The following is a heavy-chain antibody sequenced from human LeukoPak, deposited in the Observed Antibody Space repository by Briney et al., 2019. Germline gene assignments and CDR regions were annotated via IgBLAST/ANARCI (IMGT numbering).Heavy chain of an antibody. Sequence: GGSLRLSCAASGFSFSTYGMHWVRQAPGKGLEWVAVAYGDGSDKYYADSVKGRFTISKDISKNTLYVQMNSLRAEDTAMYYCATGSGYYHGHWGQGTLVTVSS. V-gene: IGHV3-30*12. CDR3: ATGSGYYHGH. CDR2: AYGDGSDK. J-gene: IGHJ4*02. CDR1: GFSFSTYG. D-gene: IGHD3-22*01.